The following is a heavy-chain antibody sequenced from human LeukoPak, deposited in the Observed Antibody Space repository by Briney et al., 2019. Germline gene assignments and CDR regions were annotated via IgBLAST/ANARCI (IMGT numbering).Heavy chain of an antibody. CDR1: GFTFSSYA. CDR2: ISGSGGST. Sequence: GSLRLSCAASGFTFSSYAMSWVRQAPGKGLEWVSAISGSGGSTYYADSVKGRSTISRDNSKNTLYLQMNSLRAEDTAVYYCAKDLPVVPYYYYYMDVWGKGTTVTVSS. CDR3: AKDLPVVPYYYYYMDV. V-gene: IGHV3-23*01. D-gene: IGHD2-2*01. J-gene: IGHJ6*03.